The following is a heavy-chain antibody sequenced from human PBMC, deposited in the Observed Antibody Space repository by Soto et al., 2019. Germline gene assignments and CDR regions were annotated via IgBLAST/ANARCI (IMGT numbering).Heavy chain of an antibody. CDR3: ARAPVLRYFVATY. CDR2: SYYSGNT. V-gene: IGHV4-31*03. CDR1: GGSISSGGYY. J-gene: IGHJ4*02. D-gene: IGHD3-9*01. Sequence: PSETLSLTCTVSGGSISSGGYYWTWIRQHPGKGLEWIGYSYYSGNTNYNPSLKSRVTISVDTSKNQFSLKLISVTAADTAVYYCARAPVLRYFVATYWGQGTLVTVSS.